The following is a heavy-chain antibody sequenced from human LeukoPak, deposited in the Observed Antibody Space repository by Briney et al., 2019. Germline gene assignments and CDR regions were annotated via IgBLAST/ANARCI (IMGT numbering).Heavy chain of an antibody. D-gene: IGHD6-19*01. CDR3: VRAGGWLARDRGVDY. CDR1: GYTFTSYG. Sequence: ASVKASCKASGYTFTSYGISWVRQAPGQGLEWMGWISTYNGNTNYAQKVQGRVTMTTDTSTSTAYMELRSLRSDDTAFYYCVRAGGWLARDRGVDYWGQGTLVTVSS. V-gene: IGHV1-18*01. J-gene: IGHJ4*02. CDR2: ISTYNGNT.